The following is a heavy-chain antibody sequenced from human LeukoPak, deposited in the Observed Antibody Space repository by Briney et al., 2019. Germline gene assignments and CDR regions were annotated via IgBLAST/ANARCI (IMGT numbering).Heavy chain of an antibody. CDR3: ARGIAVAGPVDY. CDR2: INHSGST. Sequence: SETLSPTCAVYGGSFSGYYWSWIRQPPGKGLEWIGEINHSGSTNYNPSLKSRVTISVDTSKNQFSLKLSSVTAADTAVYYCARGIAVAGPVDYWGQGTLVTVSS. CDR1: GGSFSGYY. V-gene: IGHV4-34*01. J-gene: IGHJ4*02. D-gene: IGHD6-19*01.